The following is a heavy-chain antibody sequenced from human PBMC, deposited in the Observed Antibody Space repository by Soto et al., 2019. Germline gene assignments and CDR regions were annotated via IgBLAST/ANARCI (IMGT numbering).Heavy chain of an antibody. CDR3: ARDSPTYIAVAGNPFFDY. D-gene: IGHD6-19*01. CDR1: GGSISGDYYH. J-gene: IGHJ4*02. V-gene: IGHV4-39*07. CDR2: IHHSGSI. Sequence: PSETLSLTCTVSGGSISGDYYHWTWIRQSPEKGLEWIGYIHHSGSIHYNPSLKSRVTISVDTSKNQFSLKLSSVTAVDTAVYYCARDSPTYIAVAGNPFFDYWGQGTLVTVSS.